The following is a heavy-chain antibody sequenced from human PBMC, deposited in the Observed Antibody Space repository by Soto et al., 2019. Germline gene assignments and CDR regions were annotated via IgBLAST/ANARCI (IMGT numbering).Heavy chain of an antibody. CDR1: GYTFTAHS. D-gene: IGHD2-8*01. V-gene: IGHV1-3*01. J-gene: IGHJ4*02. CDR3: AREPGDGARGDY. Sequence: VQLVQSGTEVKEPGASVRVSCKASGYTFTAHSLHWARQAPGQGLEWMGWIIVSHDWPRYAPQFQGRLTFETDTIGTASYMLWTRLTADDTAVYFCAREPGDGARGDYWGQGTPVVVSS. CDR2: IIVSHDWP.